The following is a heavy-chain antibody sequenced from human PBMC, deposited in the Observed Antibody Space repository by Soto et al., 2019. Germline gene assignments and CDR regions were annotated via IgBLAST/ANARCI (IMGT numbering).Heavy chain of an antibody. J-gene: IGHJ2*01. V-gene: IGHV4-31*03. CDR3: ARDWMGWYFDL. Sequence: QVQLQESGPGLVKPSQTLSLTCTVSGGSISSAGYYWNWFRQHPGKGLEWIGYIYYSGSTYFNPSLKSXITTSXXTSKNPFSLKLSSVTAADTAVYYCARDWMGWYFDLWGRGTLVTVSS. D-gene: IGHD2-2*03. CDR1: GGSISSAGYY. CDR2: IYYSGST.